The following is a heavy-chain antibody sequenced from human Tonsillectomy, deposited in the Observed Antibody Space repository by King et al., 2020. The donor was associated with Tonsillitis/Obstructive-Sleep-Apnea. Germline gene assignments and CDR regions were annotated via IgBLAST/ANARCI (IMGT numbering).Heavy chain of an antibody. Sequence: QLVQSGAEVKSPGASVKLSCKASGYSFTPYYMYWVRQAPGQGLEWMGLINPSNGDTSYAQHFQGRLMMTSDTSTTTVFMELSSLISEDTAVYFCARDLGHSAHFWSGYCDAFDLWGQGTMVTVSS. CDR3: ARDLGHSAHFWSGYCDAFDL. D-gene: IGHD3-3*02. J-gene: IGHJ3*01. V-gene: IGHV1-46*01. CDR1: GYSFTPYY. CDR2: INPSNGDT.